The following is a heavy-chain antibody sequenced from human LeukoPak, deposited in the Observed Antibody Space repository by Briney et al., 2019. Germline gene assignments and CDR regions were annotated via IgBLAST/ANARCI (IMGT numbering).Heavy chain of an antibody. D-gene: IGHD1-1*01. V-gene: IGHV3-33*01. CDR2: IWYDGSNK. Sequence: GGSLRLSCAASGFTFSSYGMHWVRQAPGKGLERVAVIWYDGSNKYYADSVKGRFTISRDNSKNTLYLQMNSLRAEDTAVYYCARENVYYYYGMDVWGQGTTVTVSS. CDR3: ARENVYYYYGMDV. CDR1: GFTFSSYG. J-gene: IGHJ6*02.